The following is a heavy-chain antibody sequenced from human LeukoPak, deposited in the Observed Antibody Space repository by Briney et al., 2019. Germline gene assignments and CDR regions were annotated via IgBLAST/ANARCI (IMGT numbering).Heavy chain of an antibody. CDR3: ARDLGYSYGPYYYYYYGMDV. D-gene: IGHD5-18*01. CDR2: INHSGST. V-gene: IGHV4-34*01. Sequence: SETLSLTCAVYGGSFSGYYWSWIRQPPGKGLEWIGEINHSGSTNYNPSLKSRVTISVDTSKNQFSLKLSSVTAADTAVYYCARDLGYSYGPYYYYYYGMDVWGQGTTVTVSS. CDR1: GGSFSGYY. J-gene: IGHJ6*02.